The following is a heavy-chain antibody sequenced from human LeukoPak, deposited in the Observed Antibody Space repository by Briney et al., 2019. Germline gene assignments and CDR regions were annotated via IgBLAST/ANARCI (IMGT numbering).Heavy chain of an antibody. J-gene: IGHJ1*01. CDR2: INHSGST. D-gene: IGHD3-10*01. Sequence: SETLSLTCAVYGGSFSGYYWSWIRQPPGKGLEWIGEINHSGSTNYNPSLKSRVTISVDTSKNQFSLKLSSVTAADTAVYYCARDRNYYGSGSYPRAGYFQHWGQGILVTVSS. CDR1: GGSFSGYY. CDR3: ARDRNYYGSGSYPRAGYFQH. V-gene: IGHV4-34*01.